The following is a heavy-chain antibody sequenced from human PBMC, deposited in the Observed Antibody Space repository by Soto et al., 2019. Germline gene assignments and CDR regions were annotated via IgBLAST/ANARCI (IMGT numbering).Heavy chain of an antibody. V-gene: IGHV3-23*01. D-gene: IGHD3-22*01. CDR1: GFTFSSYA. CDR2: ISGSGGST. J-gene: IGHJ1*01. CDR3: AKARARYYYDGSRPAPLGY. Sequence: GGSLRLCCAASGFTFSSYAMSWVRQAPGKGLEWVSAISGSGGSTYYADSVKGRFTISRDNTKNTLYLQMNSLRAEDTAVYYCAKARARYYYDGSRPAPLGYSGQRTLVTVSS.